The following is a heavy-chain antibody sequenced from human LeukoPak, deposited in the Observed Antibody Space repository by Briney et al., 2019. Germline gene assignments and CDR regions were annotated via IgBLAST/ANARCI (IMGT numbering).Heavy chain of an antibody. D-gene: IGHD3-22*01. CDR3: AGRNYYDSSGYTFDY. Sequence: PGRSLRLSCAASGFTFSSYAMHWVRQAPGKGLEWVAVISYDGSNKYYADSVKGRFTISRDNSKNTPYLQMNSLRAEDTAVYYCAGRNYYDSSGYTFDYWGQGTLVTVSS. V-gene: IGHV3-30-3*01. CDR2: ISYDGSNK. CDR1: GFTFSSYA. J-gene: IGHJ4*02.